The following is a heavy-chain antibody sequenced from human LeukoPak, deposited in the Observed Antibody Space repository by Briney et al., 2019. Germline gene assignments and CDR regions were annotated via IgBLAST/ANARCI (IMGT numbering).Heavy chain of an antibody. CDR1: GFTFRSYA. CDR2: ISYDGSNK. Sequence: AGGSLRLSCTASGFTFRSYAMHWVRQAPGKGLEWVAVISYDGSNKYYADSVKGRFTISRDNSKDTLYLQMNSLRAEDTAVYYCATVVTDTPVDYWGQGTLVTVSS. CDR3: ATVVTDTPVDY. J-gene: IGHJ4*02. D-gene: IGHD2-15*01. V-gene: IGHV3-30-3*02.